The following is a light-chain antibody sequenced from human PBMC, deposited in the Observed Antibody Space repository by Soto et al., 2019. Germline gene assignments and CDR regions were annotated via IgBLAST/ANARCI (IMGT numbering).Light chain of an antibody. V-gene: IGKV4-1*01. CDR3: HQYYSTPFWT. CDR2: WAS. CDR1: QSVLHSSNNKDY. J-gene: IGKJ1*01. Sequence: DIVMTQSPDSLAVSLGERATINCKSSQSVLHSSNNKDYLAWYQQKPGQPPKLLIYWASTRESGVPDRFSGSGSGTDFTLPISSLQAEDVAVYYCHQYYSTPFWTFGQGTQVEIK.